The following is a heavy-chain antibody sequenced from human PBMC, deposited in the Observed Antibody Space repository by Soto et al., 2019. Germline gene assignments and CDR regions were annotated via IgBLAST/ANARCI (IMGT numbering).Heavy chain of an antibody. J-gene: IGHJ4*02. V-gene: IGHV3-9*01. CDR3: VKDSTVSGVRQGLDF. CDR1: GFTFDDYS. CDR2: IIWNSAYI. D-gene: IGHD6-19*01. Sequence: LSLSCAVSGFTFDDYSMHWVRQAPGKGLEWVAGIIWNSAYIVYADSVKGRFTISRDNAKNSLHLQMDSLRAEDTALYYCVKDSTVSGVRQGLDFWGRGTLVTVSS.